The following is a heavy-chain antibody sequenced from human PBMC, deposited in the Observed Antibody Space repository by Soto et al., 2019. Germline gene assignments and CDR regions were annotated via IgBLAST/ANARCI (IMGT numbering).Heavy chain of an antibody. CDR1: GYTFTGYY. Sequence: ASVKVSCKASGYTFTGYYMHWVRQAPGQGLEWMGWINPNSGGTNYAQKFQGRVTMTRDTSISTAYMGLSRLRSDDTAVYYCARDMRYSSSWYLDYYYGMDVWGQGTTVTVSS. V-gene: IGHV1-2*02. CDR2: INPNSGGT. J-gene: IGHJ6*02. CDR3: ARDMRYSSSWYLDYYYGMDV. D-gene: IGHD6-13*01.